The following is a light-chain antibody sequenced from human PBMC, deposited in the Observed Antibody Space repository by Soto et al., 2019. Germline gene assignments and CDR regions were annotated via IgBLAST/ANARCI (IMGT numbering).Light chain of an antibody. CDR1: QSISSW. CDR2: DVS. V-gene: IGKV1-5*01. Sequence: DIQMTQSPSTLSASVGGRVTIACRASQSISSWLAWYQQKPGKAPSLLIYDVSNLKGGVPSRLSGSGSGTEFTLTISSLQPDDFATYYCQQYDYSRTFGQGTKVDI. CDR3: QQYDYSRT. J-gene: IGKJ1*01.